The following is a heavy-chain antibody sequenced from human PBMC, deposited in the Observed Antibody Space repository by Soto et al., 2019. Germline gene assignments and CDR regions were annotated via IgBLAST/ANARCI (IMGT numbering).Heavy chain of an antibody. CDR3: AKDLQKWLRDGMDV. V-gene: IGHV3-30*18. CDR2: ISYDGSNK. J-gene: IGHJ6*02. Sequence: PGGSLRLSCAASGFTFSSYGMHWVRQAPGKGLEWVAVISYDGSNKYYADSVKGRFTISRDNSKNTLYLQMNSLRAEDTAVYYCAKDLQKWLRDGMDVWGQGTTVTVSS. CDR1: GFTFSSYG. D-gene: IGHD5-12*01.